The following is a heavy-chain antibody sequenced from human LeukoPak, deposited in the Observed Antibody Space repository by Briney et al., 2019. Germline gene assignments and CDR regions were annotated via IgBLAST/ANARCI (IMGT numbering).Heavy chain of an antibody. V-gene: IGHV1-69*15. J-gene: IGHJ5*02. CDR1: GGTFNSYA. CDR2: IIPISCKT. CDR3: ARKLRLAGIWFDP. D-gene: IGHD2-15*01. Sequence: SVKVSCKASGGTFNSYAITWVRQAPAQGLEWMGKIIPISCKTNYAQKFQGRVTFTADESTSTAYMELSSLRYENTALYYRARKLRLAGIWFDPWGQGTLVTVSS.